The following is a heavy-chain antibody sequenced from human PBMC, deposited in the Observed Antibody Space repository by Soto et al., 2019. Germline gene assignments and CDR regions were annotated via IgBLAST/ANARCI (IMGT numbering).Heavy chain of an antibody. CDR3: ARDQLGWGWTVTTLNYYYGMDV. Sequence: ASVKVSCKASGYTFTSYGISWVRQAPGQGLEWMGWISAYNGNTNYAQKLQGRVTMTTDTSTSTAYMELRSLRSDDTAVYYCARDQLGWGWTVTTLNYYYGMDVWGQGTTVTVSS. CDR2: ISAYNGNT. J-gene: IGHJ6*02. D-gene: IGHD4-4*01. CDR1: GYTFTSYG. V-gene: IGHV1-18*04.